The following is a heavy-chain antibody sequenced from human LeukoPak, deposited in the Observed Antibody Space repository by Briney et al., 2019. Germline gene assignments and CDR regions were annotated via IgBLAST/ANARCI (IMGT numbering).Heavy chain of an antibody. CDR2: IYHSGKA. CDR3: ARGGRAFDV. V-gene: IGHV4-30-2*01. CDR1: GAFISSGGFY. Sequence: SQTLSLTCTVSGAFISSGGFYWSWLRQPPGKGLEWIGYIYHSGKAYYNPSLESRVTISVDRSKNHFSLNLNPVTAADTSVYYCARGGRAFDVWGQGTLISVSP. J-gene: IGHJ3*01.